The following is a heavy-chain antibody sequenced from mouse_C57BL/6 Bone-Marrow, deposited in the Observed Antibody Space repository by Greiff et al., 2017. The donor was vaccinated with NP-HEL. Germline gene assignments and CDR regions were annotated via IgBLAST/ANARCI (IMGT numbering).Heavy chain of an antibody. Sequence: EVKLVESGGDLVKPGGSLKLSCAASGFTFSSYGMSWVRQTPDKRLEWVATISSGGSYTYYPDNVKGRFTISRDNAKNTLYLQMSSLKSEDTAMYYCARHSYYSKFAYWGQGTLVTVSA. J-gene: IGHJ3*01. CDR1: GFTFSSYG. CDR2: ISSGGSYT. CDR3: ARHSYYSKFAY. V-gene: IGHV5-6*01. D-gene: IGHD2-5*01.